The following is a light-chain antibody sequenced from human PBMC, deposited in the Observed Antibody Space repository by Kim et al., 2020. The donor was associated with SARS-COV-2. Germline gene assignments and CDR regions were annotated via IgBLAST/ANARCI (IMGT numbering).Light chain of an antibody. CDR1: QNINSH. CDR3: QRRDNWLPYT. Sequence: EIVLTQSPATLSLSPGERATLSCRTSQNINSHLVWYQHKAGQAPRLLIYDASTRVAGIPARFSGSGSETDFTLTISSLEPEDFAVYYCQRRDNWLPYTFGQGTKL. V-gene: IGKV3-11*01. CDR2: DAS. J-gene: IGKJ2*01.